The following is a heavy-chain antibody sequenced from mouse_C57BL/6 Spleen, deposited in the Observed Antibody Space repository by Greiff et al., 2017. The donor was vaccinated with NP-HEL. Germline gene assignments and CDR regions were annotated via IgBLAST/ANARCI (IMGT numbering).Heavy chain of an antibody. V-gene: IGHV1-59*01. Sequence: VQLQQSGAELVRPGTSVKLSCKASGYTFTSYWMHWVKQRPGQGLEWIGVIDPSDSYTNYNQKFKGKATLTVDTSSSTAYMQLSSLTSEDSAVYYCARTNWVYFDYWGQGTTLTVSS. CDR3: ARTNWVYFDY. D-gene: IGHD4-1*01. CDR1: GYTFTSYW. CDR2: IDPSDSYT. J-gene: IGHJ2*01.